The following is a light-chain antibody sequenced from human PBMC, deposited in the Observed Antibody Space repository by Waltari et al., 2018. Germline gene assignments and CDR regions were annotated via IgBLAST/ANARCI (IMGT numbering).Light chain of an antibody. CDR2: EVT. CDR1: TSDVGYFNY. V-gene: IGLV2-14*01. J-gene: IGLJ3*02. Sequence: QSALTQPASVSGSPGQSITISCTGTTSDVGYFNYVSWYQQHPDKVPNLLFFEVTKRPSGVSNRFSGSKSGNTASLTISGLQADDEADYYCCSYASSGTLFGGGTKLTVL. CDR3: CSYASSGTL.